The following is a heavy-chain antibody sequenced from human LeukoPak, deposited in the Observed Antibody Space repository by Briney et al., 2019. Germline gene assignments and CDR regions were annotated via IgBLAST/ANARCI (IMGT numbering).Heavy chain of an antibody. V-gene: IGHV4-38-2*02. Sequence: SETLSLTCTVSSYSISSGYYWGWIRQPPGKGLEWIGNIYHSGSTYYIPSLKSRVTISVDTSKNQFSLKLSSVTAADTAVYYCARVAQKLERIAVAGTSEWRANWYFDLWGRGTLVTVSS. CDR3: ARVAQKLERIAVAGTSEWRANWYFDL. D-gene: IGHD6-19*01. J-gene: IGHJ2*01. CDR1: SYSISSGYY. CDR2: IYHSGST.